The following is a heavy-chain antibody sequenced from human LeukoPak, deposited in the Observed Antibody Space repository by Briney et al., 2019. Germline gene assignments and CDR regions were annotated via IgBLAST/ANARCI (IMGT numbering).Heavy chain of an antibody. CDR2: ISSSGGST. J-gene: IGHJ4*02. D-gene: IGHD5-24*01. V-gene: IGHV3-23*01. CDR1: GFTFSTYA. Sequence: GGSLRLSCAASGFTFSTYAMSWVRQAPGKGLEWVSTISSSGGSTYYADSVKGRFTISRDNSKNTLCLQMNSLRAEDTAIYYCAKDRWRDGYNDYWGQGTLVTVSS. CDR3: AKDRWRDGYNDY.